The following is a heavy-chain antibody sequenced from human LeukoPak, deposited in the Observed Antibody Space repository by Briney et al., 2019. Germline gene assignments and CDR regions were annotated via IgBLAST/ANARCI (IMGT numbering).Heavy chain of an antibody. CDR2: ISSSGSTI. CDR1: GFTFSSYA. D-gene: IGHD3-22*01. V-gene: IGHV3-48*03. CDR3: ARVRNYYDSRDFDY. J-gene: IGHJ4*02. Sequence: GGSLRLSCAASGFTFSSYAMSWVRQAPGKGLEWVSYISSSGSTIYYADSVKGRFTISRDNAKNSLYLQMNSLRAEDTAVYYCARVRNYYDSRDFDYWGQGTLVTVSS.